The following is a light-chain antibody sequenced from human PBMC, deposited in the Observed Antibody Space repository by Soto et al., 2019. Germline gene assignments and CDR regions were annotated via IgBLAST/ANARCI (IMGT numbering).Light chain of an antibody. CDR3: QQYNSYPIT. Sequence: DIKLTQSPSTLSASVRDRVTITCLASQSISSWLAWYQQKPGEAPKLLIYKASSLESGVPSRFSGSGSGTEFTLTISSLQPDDFATYYCQQYNSYPITFGQGTRLEI. CDR1: QSISSW. CDR2: KAS. J-gene: IGKJ5*01. V-gene: IGKV1-5*03.